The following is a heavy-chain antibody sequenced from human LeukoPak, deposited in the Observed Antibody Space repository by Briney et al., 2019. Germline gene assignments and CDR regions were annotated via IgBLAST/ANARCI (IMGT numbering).Heavy chain of an antibody. V-gene: IGHV4-39*02. CDR2: IYYSGST. D-gene: IGHD6-19*01. Sequence: SGTLSLTCTVSGGSISSSSYYWGWIRQPPGKGLEWIGSIYYSGSTYYNPSLKSRISISLDTSKNHFSLKLTSVTAADTAVYYCARARIAVAGTGIHLDWFDPWGQGTLVTVSS. CDR3: ARARIAVAGTGIHLDWFDP. CDR1: GGSISSSSYY. J-gene: IGHJ5*02.